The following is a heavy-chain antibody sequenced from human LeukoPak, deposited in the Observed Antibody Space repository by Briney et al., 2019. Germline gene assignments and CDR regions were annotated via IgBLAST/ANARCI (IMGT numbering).Heavy chain of an antibody. Sequence: PGGSLRLSCVASGFTFSNYALSWVRQAPGKGLEWVSAISVSGGSTYYADSVKGRFTISRDNSKNTLYLQMNSLRAEDTAVYYCARGYYGLLDFWGQGTLVTVSS. D-gene: IGHD3-10*01. CDR1: GFTFSNYA. J-gene: IGHJ4*02. CDR3: ARGYYGLLDF. CDR2: ISVSGGST. V-gene: IGHV3-23*01.